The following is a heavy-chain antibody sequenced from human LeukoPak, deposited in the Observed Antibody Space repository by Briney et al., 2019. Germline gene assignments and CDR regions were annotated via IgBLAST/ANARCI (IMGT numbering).Heavy chain of an antibody. CDR1: GGSFSGYY. Sequence: SETLSLTCAVYGGSFSGYYWSWIRQPPGKGLEWIGEINHSGSTNYNPSLKSRVTISVDTSKNQFSLKLSSVTAADTAVYYCAREAWGSYRFDYWGQGTLVTVSS. CDR3: AREAWGSYRFDY. V-gene: IGHV4-34*09. J-gene: IGHJ4*02. CDR2: INHSGST. D-gene: IGHD3-16*02.